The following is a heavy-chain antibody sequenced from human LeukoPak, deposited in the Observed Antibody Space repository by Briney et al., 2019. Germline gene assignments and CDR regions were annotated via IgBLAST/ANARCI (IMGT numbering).Heavy chain of an antibody. D-gene: IGHD3-3*01. Sequence: ASVKVSCKASGYTFTGYYMHWVRQAPGQGLEWMGRINPNSGGTNYAQKFQGRVTMTRDTSISTAYMELSRLRSDDTAVYYCARTGGGSYYDFWSGYSTANYYYYGMDVWGQGTTVTVSS. CDR3: ARTGGGSYYDFWSGYSTANYYYYGMDV. CDR1: GYTFTGYY. CDR2: INPNSGGT. J-gene: IGHJ6*02. V-gene: IGHV1-2*06.